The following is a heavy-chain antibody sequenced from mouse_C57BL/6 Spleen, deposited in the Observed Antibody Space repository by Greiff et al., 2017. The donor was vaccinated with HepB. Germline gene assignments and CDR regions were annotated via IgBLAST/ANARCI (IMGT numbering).Heavy chain of an antibody. Sequence: QVHVKQSGPELVKPGASVKISCKASGYAFSSSWMNWVKQRPGKGLEWIGRIYPGDGDTNYNGKFKGKATLTADKSSSTAYMQLSSLTSEDSAVYFCARKDIDSSGYWLAYWGQGTLVTVSA. CDR3: ARKDIDSSGYWLAY. D-gene: IGHD3-2*02. CDR2: IYPGDGDT. V-gene: IGHV1-82*01. J-gene: IGHJ3*01. CDR1: GYAFSSSW.